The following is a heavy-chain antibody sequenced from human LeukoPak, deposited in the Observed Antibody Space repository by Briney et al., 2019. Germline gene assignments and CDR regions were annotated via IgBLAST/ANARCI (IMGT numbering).Heavy chain of an antibody. Sequence: PSQTLSLTCTVSGGSISSGDYYWSWIRQPPGKGLEWIAYMYYSGSTYYNPSLKSRVTMSADTSKNQFSLKLSSVTAADTAVYYCAREDPQTTVPEGLDVWGQGTTVIVSS. V-gene: IGHV4-30-4*01. J-gene: IGHJ6*02. CDR1: GGSISSGDYY. CDR3: AREDPQTTVPEGLDV. D-gene: IGHD4-17*01. CDR2: MYYSGST.